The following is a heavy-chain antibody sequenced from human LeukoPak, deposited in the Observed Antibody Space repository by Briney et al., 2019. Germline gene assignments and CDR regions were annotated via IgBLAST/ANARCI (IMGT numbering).Heavy chain of an antibody. Sequence: HAGGSLRLSCAASGFTFSNYEMNWVRQAPGKGLEWVSFISTSGGLIYYADSVKGRFTISRDNAKNSLFLHMNSLRAEDTAVYYCAKVSGLGWHFDYWGQGTLVTVSS. V-gene: IGHV3-48*03. CDR3: AKVSGLGWHFDY. CDR1: GFTFSNYE. J-gene: IGHJ4*02. CDR2: ISTSGGLI. D-gene: IGHD1-26*01.